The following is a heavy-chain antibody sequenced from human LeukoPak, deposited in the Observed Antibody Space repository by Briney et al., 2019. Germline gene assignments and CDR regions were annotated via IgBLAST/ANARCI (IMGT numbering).Heavy chain of an antibody. CDR1: GFTFSSYD. V-gene: IGHV3-13*01. Sequence: GGSLRLSCAASGFTFSSYDMHWVRQATGKGLERVSAIGTAGDTYYPGSVKGRFTISRENAKNSLYLQMNSLRAGDTAVYYCARGGDSSSWSTETLFDYWGQGTLVTVSS. J-gene: IGHJ4*02. CDR3: ARGGDSSSWSTETLFDY. CDR2: IGTAGDT. D-gene: IGHD6-13*01.